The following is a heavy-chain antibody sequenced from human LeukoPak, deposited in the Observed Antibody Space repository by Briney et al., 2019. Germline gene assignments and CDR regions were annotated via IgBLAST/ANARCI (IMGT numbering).Heavy chain of an antibody. V-gene: IGHV4-39*01. CDR3: ASRPFLWGFAY. J-gene: IGHJ4*02. CDR1: GXSISSSSYY. CDR2: IYSSVT. Sequence: SSETLSLTCTVSGXSISSSSYYWGWIRQPPGKGLEWIASIYSSVTYYNPSLKSRVTISVDTSKNQFSLNLSSVTAADTAVYYCASRPFLWGFAYWGQGTLVTVSS. D-gene: IGHD3-16*01.